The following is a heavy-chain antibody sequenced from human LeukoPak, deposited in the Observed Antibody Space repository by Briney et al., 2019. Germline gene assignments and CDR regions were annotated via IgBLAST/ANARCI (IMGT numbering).Heavy chain of an antibody. Sequence: SETLSLTCTVSGGSISSSSYYWGWIRQPPGKGLEWVGSIYYSGSTYYNPSLKSRVTISVDTSKNQFSLKLSSVTAADTAVYYCARAQPPKSYYDSSGTTFDYWGQGTLVTVSS. D-gene: IGHD3-22*01. J-gene: IGHJ4*02. CDR3: ARAQPPKSYYDSSGTTFDY. CDR2: IYYSGST. V-gene: IGHV4-39*01. CDR1: GGSISSSSYY.